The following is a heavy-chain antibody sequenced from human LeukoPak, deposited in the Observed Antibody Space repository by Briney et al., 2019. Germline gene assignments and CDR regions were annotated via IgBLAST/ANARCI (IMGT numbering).Heavy chain of an antibody. J-gene: IGHJ4*02. CDR1: GFTFSSYS. D-gene: IGHD2-15*01. CDR3: ARGYCSGGRCYPTPHDY. Sequence: GGSLRLSCAASGFTFSSYSMNWVRQAPGKGLEWVSSISSGSSYIYYADSVKGRFTISRDNAKSSLYLQMNSLRAEDTAVYYCARGYCSGGRCYPTPHDYWGQGTLVTVSS. V-gene: IGHV3-21*01. CDR2: ISSGSSYI.